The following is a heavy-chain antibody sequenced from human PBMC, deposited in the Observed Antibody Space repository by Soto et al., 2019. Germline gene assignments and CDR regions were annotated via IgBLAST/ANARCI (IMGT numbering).Heavy chain of an antibody. D-gene: IGHD3-3*01. J-gene: IGHJ6*03. CDR3: AGSPGTFVFWSGYHLGRDFYYYLEV. CDR1: GFTVSSNY. V-gene: IGHV3-66*01. CDR2: IYSGGST. Sequence: GGSLRLSCAASGFTVSSNYMSWVRQAPGKGLEWVSVIYSGGSTYYADSVKGRFTISRDNSKNTLYLQMSSLRAEDTAEYYCAGSPGTFVFWSGYHLGRDFYYYLEVGGKGSAVTGSS.